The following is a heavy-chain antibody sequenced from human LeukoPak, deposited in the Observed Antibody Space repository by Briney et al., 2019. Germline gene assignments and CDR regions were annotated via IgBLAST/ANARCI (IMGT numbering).Heavy chain of an antibody. CDR2: IYHSGST. J-gene: IGHJ4*02. Sequence: SETLSLTCTVSGYSISSGYYWGWIRQPPGKGLEWIGTIYHSGSTYYNPSLNSRVTISVDTSKNQFSLKLSSVTAADTAVYYCARRVHRYFDWLPYFDYWGQGTLVTVSS. CDR3: ARRVHRYFDWLPYFDY. CDR1: GYSISSGYY. D-gene: IGHD3-9*01. V-gene: IGHV4-38-2*02.